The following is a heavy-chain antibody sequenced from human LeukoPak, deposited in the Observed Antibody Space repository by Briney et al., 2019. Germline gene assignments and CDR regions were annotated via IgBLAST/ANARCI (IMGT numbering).Heavy chain of an antibody. CDR1: GFTFSAYW. CDR3: ARAGSGRSPDWFDP. CDR2: ISSSGSTI. Sequence: PGGSLRLSCAGTGFTFSAYWMHWVRQAPGKGLEWVSYISSSGSTIYYADSVKGRFTISRDNAKNSLYLQMNSLRAEDTAVYYCARAGSGRSPDWFDPWGQGTLVTVSP. J-gene: IGHJ5*02. V-gene: IGHV3-48*04. D-gene: IGHD1-26*01.